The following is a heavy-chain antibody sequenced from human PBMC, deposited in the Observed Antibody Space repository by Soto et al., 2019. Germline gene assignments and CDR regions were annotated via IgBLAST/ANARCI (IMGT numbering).Heavy chain of an antibody. Sequence: SETLSITCTVSGGSISSYYWSWIRQPPGKGLEWIGYIYYSGSTNYNPSLKSRVTISVDTSKNQFSLKLSSVTAADTAVYYCARAGTLRYYFDYWGQGTLVTVSS. CDR1: GGSISSYY. J-gene: IGHJ4*02. CDR2: IYYSGST. CDR3: ARAGTLRYYFDY. V-gene: IGHV4-59*01.